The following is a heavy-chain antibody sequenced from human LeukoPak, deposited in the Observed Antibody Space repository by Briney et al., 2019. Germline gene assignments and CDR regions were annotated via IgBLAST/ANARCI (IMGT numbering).Heavy chain of an antibody. CDR2: IKQDGSEK. J-gene: IGHJ4*02. Sequence: PGGSLRLPCAASGFTFSSYWMSWVRQTPGKGLEWVANIKQDGSEKYYVDSVKGRFTISRDSAKNSLYLQMNSLRVEDTAVYYCARNYYGPEYWGQGTLVTVSS. D-gene: IGHD3-10*01. CDR1: GFTFSSYW. V-gene: IGHV3-7*04. CDR3: ARNYYGPEY.